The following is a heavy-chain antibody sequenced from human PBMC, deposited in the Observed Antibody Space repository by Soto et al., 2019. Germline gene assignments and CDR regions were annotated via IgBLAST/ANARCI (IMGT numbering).Heavy chain of an antibody. J-gene: IGHJ6*02. CDR1: GFTFSNYW. CDR2: INQEGSEK. V-gene: IGHV3-7*05. Sequence: EAQLVESGGGSVQPGGSLRLSCTASGFTFSNYWMSWVRQAPGKGLEWVANINQEGSEKDYVDSVKGRLTISRDYAKNSLFLKVKSLRAEDTAVYYCARGGESVRNPLGDNYYYGMAVWGQGTTVTVSS. CDR3: ARGGESVRNPLGDNYYYGMAV. D-gene: IGHD3-16*01.